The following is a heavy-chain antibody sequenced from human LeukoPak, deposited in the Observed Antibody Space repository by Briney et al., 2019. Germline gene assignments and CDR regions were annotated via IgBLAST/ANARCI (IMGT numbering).Heavy chain of an antibody. Sequence: GGSLRLSCAASGFTVSSNDMSWVRQAPGKGLEWVSVIYSGGRTFYADSVKGRFTISRDNAKNSLYLQMNSLRAEDTAVYYCARVGIEQLVQDYYFDYWGQGTLVTVSS. CDR1: GFTVSSND. D-gene: IGHD6-13*01. J-gene: IGHJ4*02. CDR2: IYSGGRT. V-gene: IGHV3-53*01. CDR3: ARVGIEQLVQDYYFDY.